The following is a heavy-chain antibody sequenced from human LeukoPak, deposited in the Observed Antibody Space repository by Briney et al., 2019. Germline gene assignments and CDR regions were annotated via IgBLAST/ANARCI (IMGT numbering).Heavy chain of an antibody. CDR2: IRSNSDGGTV. D-gene: IGHD3-22*01. CDR3: ATDFYDST. V-gene: IGHV3-15*07. CDR1: GFTFSNAW. Sequence: PGGSLRLSCATSGFTFSNAWMNWVRQAPGKGLEWVGRIRSNSDGGTVDYAAPVKGRFTLSRDDSKTTLYLQMNSLQTEDTAVYYCATDFYDSTWGQGTLVTVSS. J-gene: IGHJ5*02.